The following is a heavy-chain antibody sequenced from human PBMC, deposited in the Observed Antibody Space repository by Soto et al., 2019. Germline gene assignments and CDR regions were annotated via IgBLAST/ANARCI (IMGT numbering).Heavy chain of an antibody. J-gene: IGHJ4*02. Sequence: EVHLVESGGGLVQPGGSLRLPCAASGFTVSSNYMSWVRQAPGKGLEWVSVIYSGGSTYYADSVKGRFTISRDNSKNTLYLQMNSLRAEDTAVYYCARGLYSGWHYFDYWGQGTLVTVSS. V-gene: IGHV3-66*01. CDR1: GFTVSSNY. CDR2: IYSGGST. CDR3: ARGLYSGWHYFDY. D-gene: IGHD5-12*01.